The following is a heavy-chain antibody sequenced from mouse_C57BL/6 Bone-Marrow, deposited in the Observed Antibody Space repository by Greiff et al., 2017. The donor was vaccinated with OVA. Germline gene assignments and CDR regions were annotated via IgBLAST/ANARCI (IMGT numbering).Heavy chain of an antibody. J-gene: IGHJ3*01. CDR3: TRGGSHYGRFVY. CDR2: IYPGNSDT. V-gene: IGHV1-5*01. D-gene: IGHD1-1*02. Sequence: VHVKQSGTVLARPGASVKMSCKTSGYTFTSYWMHWVKQRPGQGLEWIGAIYPGNSDTSYNQKFKGKAKLTAVTSASTAYMELSSLKNEDCAVYYCTRGGSHYGRFVYGGQGTRVTVSA. CDR1: GYTFTSYW.